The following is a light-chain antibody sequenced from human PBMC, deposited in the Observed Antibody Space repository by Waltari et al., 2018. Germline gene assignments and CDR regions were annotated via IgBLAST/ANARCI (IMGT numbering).Light chain of an antibody. CDR1: QDIDNN. V-gene: IGKV1-17*01. J-gene: IGKJ2*01. Sequence: DIQMTQSPSSLSASVGDTVTITCRASQDIDNNLAWYQQKPGKAPKLLIYNASSKHSGIPSRFSGSGSGTDFTLTIGSLQPEDFATYYCQHDNDYPYTFGQGTKVEIK. CDR2: NAS. CDR3: QHDNDYPYT.